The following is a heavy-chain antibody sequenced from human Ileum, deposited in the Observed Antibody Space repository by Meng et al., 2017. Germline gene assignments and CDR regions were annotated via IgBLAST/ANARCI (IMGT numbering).Heavy chain of an antibody. V-gene: IGHV3-7*01. CDR3: VTEILTTAGWDY. CDR2: INGDGSEI. CDR1: GFTFSNHY. J-gene: IGHJ4*02. D-gene: IGHD4-11*01. Sequence: GGSLRLSCTASGFTFSNHYMAWVSQAPGKGLEWVANINGDGSEIHYVDSVEGRFTISRDNAKNSLYLQMNSLRAEDTAVFYCVTEILTTAGWDYWGQGTLVTVSS.